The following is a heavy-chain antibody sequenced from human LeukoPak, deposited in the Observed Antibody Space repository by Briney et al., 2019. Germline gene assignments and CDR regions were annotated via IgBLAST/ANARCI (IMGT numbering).Heavy chain of an antibody. CDR3: ARISGYCSSTSCSHRTNGDAFDI. J-gene: IGHJ3*02. CDR1: GYTFTTYY. Sequence: GASVKVSCKASGYTFTTYYMHWVRQAPAQGLEWVGIINPSGGSASYAQKFQGRVTMTRDTSTSTVYMELSSLRSEDTAVYYCARISGYCSSTSCSHRTNGDAFDIWGQGTMVTVSS. V-gene: IGHV1-46*01. D-gene: IGHD2-2*01. CDR2: INPSGGSA.